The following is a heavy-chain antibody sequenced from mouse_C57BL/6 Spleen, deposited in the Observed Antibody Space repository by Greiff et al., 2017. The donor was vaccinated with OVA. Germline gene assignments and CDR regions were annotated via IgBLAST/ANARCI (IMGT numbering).Heavy chain of an antibody. Sequence: VQLKESGAELVRPGTSVKVSCKASGYAFTNYLIEWVKQRPGQGLEWIGVINPGSGGTNYNEKFKGKATLTADKSSSTAYMQLSSLTSEDSAVYFCARDSSGYGGFAYWGQGTLVTVSA. D-gene: IGHD3-2*02. CDR1: GYAFTNYL. CDR2: INPGSGGT. V-gene: IGHV1-54*01. CDR3: ARDSSGYGGFAY. J-gene: IGHJ3*01.